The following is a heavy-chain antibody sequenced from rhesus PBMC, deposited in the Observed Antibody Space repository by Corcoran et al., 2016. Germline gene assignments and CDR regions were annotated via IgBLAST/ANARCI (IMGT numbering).Heavy chain of an antibody. CDR2: ISGSGGST. J-gene: IGHJ4*01. CDR3: ARDYRGPLY. Sequence: QLQLQESGPGLVKPSETLSLTCAVSGGSISSNYWSWIRQPPGKGLEWIERISGSGGSTDYKPSIKSRVTISIDTAKNQFYLKLSSVTAADTAVYYGARDYRGPLYWGQGVLVTVAS. CDR1: GGSISSNY. D-gene: IGHD4-11*01. V-gene: IGHV4-173*01.